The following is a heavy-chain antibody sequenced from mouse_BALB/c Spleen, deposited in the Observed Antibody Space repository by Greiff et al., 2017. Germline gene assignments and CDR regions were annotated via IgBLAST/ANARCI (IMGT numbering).Heavy chain of an antibody. J-gene: IGHJ4*01. Sequence: EVQLQQSGAELVKPGASVKLSCTASGFNIKDTYMHWVKQRPEQGLEWIGRIDPANGNTKYDPKFQGKATITADTSSNTAYLQLSSLTSEDTAVYYCARSRYGSSYYAMDYWGQGTSVTVSS. CDR2: IDPANGNT. D-gene: IGHD1-1*01. V-gene: IGHV14-3*02. CDR1: GFNIKDTY. CDR3: ARSRYGSSYYAMDY.